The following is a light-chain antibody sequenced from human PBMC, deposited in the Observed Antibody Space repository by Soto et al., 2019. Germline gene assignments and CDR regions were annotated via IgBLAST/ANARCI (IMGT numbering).Light chain of an antibody. CDR1: QSVSRNS. CDR3: QQYGPSPPT. V-gene: IGKV3-20*01. CDR2: GAS. J-gene: IGKJ3*01. Sequence: EIVLTQSPGTLSLSPGERATLSCSASQSVSRNSLAWYQQQPGQAPRLLIYGASSRATDIPDRFSVSGSGTDVTLIVSRLEPEDFAGYFCQQYGPSPPTFGPGAKVDI.